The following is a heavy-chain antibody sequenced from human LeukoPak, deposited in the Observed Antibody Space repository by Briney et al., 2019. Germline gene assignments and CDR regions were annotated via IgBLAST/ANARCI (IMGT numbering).Heavy chain of an antibody. V-gene: IGHV1-2*02. J-gene: IGHJ4*02. Sequence: ASVKVSCKASGYTFTGYYMHWVRQAPGQGLEWMGWINPNSGGTNYAQKFRGRVTMTRDTSISTAYMELSRLRSDDTAVYYCARARKWELLSDYWGQGTLVTVSS. D-gene: IGHD1-26*01. CDR2: INPNSGGT. CDR3: ARARKWELLSDY. CDR1: GYTFTGYY.